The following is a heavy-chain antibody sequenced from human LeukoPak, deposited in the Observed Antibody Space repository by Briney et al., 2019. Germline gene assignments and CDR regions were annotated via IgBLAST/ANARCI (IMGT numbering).Heavy chain of an antibody. CDR2: IHYSGST. V-gene: IGHV4-38-2*02. Sequence: SETLSLTCTVSGYSISSGFYWGWIRQPPGEGLQYIGSIHYSGSTFYNPSLKSRVTISVDTSKNQLSLRLSSVTAADTAVYYCARGFRGPNFDYWGQGTLVTVSS. D-gene: IGHD3-10*01. J-gene: IGHJ4*02. CDR3: ARGFRGPNFDY. CDR1: GYSISSGFY.